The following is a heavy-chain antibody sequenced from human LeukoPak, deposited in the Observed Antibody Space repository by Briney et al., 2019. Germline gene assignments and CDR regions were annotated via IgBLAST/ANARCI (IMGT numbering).Heavy chain of an antibody. D-gene: IGHD2-2*01. CDR3: ATGGRYCSSTSCYFGWFDP. Sequence: GASVKVSCKVSGYTLTELSMHWVRQAPGKGLEWMGGFDPEDGETIYAQKFQGRVTMTEDTSTDTAYMELSSLRSEDTAVYYCATGGRYCSSTSCYFGWFDPWGQGTLVTVSS. CDR1: GYTLTELS. CDR2: FDPEDGET. V-gene: IGHV1-24*01. J-gene: IGHJ5*02.